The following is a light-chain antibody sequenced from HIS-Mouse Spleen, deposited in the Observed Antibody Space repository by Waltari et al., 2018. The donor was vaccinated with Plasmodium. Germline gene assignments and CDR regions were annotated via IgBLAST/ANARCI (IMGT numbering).Light chain of an antibody. CDR2: KDS. V-gene: IGLV3-25*03. CDR3: QSADSSGTPNWV. Sequence: SYELTQPPSVSVSQGQTARIPCSGDALLKQYAYWYQQKPGQAPVLVIYKDSERTSGIPSRFSGSSSGRTVTLTISRVQAEDDADYYDQSADSSGTPNWVFGGGTKLTVL. J-gene: IGLJ3*02. CDR1: ALLKQY.